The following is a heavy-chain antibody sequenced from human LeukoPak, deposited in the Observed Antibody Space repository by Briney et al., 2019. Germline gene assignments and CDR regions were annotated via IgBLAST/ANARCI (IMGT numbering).Heavy chain of an antibody. CDR3: AGVRGIISRNWFDP. Sequence: SETLSLTCSVSGGSISSRNYYWGWIRQPPGKGLEWIGTIYYGGSTYYNPSLKSRVTISVDTYKNQFSLKLSSVTAADTAVYFCAGVRGIISRNWFDPWGHGTLVTVSS. D-gene: IGHD3-10*01. V-gene: IGHV4-39*01. CDR2: IYYGGST. CDR1: GGSISSRNYY. J-gene: IGHJ5*02.